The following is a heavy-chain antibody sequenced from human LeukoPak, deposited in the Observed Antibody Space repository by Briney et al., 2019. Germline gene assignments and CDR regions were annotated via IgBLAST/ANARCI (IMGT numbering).Heavy chain of an antibody. CDR1: GYSFTNYW. V-gene: IGHV5-51*01. Sequence: GESLKISCKGSGYSFTNYWIGWVRQMPGKGLEWMGIIYPGDSDTRYSPSFQGQVTIPADKSSTAYLQWSSLKASDTAIYYCARGADVLTQFDYWGQGTLVTVSS. CDR3: ARGADVLTQFDY. CDR2: IYPGDSDT. J-gene: IGHJ4*02. D-gene: IGHD4/OR15-4a*01.